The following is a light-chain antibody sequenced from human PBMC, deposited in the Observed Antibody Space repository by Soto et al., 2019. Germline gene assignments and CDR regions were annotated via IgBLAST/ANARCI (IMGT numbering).Light chain of an antibody. Sequence: EIVMTQSPATLSVSPGGRATLSGRASQSVSSNLAWYQQKPGQAPRLLIYGASTRATGIPARFSGSGSGTEFTLTISSLQSEDFAVYYCQQYNNWPGTFGQGTKVEIK. V-gene: IGKV3-15*01. CDR2: GAS. CDR1: QSVSSN. CDR3: QQYNNWPGT. J-gene: IGKJ1*01.